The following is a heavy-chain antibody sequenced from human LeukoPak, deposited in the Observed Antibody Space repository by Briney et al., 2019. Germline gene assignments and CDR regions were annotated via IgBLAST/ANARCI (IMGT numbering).Heavy chain of an antibody. CDR1: GFTFGGYG. J-gene: IGHJ4*02. D-gene: IGHD1-14*01. CDR3: TRYNNDHFDY. V-gene: IGHV3-33*01. Sequence: GRSLRLSSAGSGFTFGGYGMHWFRQTPGKGPEWVVVIAYDGSRAFYADSVKGRFTISRDNSKNTMSVQMDDLRAEDTAVYYCTRYNNDHFDYWGQGTLVTVSS. CDR2: IAYDGSRA.